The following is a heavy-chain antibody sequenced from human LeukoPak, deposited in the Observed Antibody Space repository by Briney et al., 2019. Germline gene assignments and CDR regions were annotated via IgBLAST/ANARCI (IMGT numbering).Heavy chain of an antibody. CDR2: IKRKGDDGTI. CDR3: TAGTGRSDFDY. Sequence: GGSLRLSCAASGFTFSNAWMSWVRQAPGRGLEWVGRIKRKGDDGTIDYAAPVKGRLSISRDDSRNTLYLQMNSLKSEDTAVYYCTAGTGRSDFDYWGQGTLVTVSS. J-gene: IGHJ4*02. CDR1: GFTFSNAW. D-gene: IGHD3/OR15-3a*01. V-gene: IGHV3-15*01.